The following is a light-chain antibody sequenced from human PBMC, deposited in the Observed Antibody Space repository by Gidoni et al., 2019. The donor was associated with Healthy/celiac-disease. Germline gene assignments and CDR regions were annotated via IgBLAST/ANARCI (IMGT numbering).Light chain of an antibody. V-gene: IGLV1-40*01. CDR1: SSNIGAGYD. CDR2: GNS. J-gene: IGLJ2*01. Sequence: QSVLTQPPSVPGAPGQGVTISRTGSSSNIGAGYDVHWYQQLPGTAPKLLIYGNSNRPSGVPDRFSGSKSGTSASLAIAGLQAEDEADYYCQSYDSSLSVVFGGGTKLTVL. CDR3: QSYDSSLSVV.